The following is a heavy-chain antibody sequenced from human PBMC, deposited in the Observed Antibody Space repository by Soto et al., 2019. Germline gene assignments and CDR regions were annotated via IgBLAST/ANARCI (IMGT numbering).Heavy chain of an antibody. CDR1: WFTVNNNY. J-gene: IGHJ1*01. Sequence: XXSLRLSCAVSWFTVNNNYMSWVRQAPGKRLEWLSAXYSDAXTYYADYVKGXXIISRANXXNMVYLHMHSLSAEDTAVYYCASPGSEWLVLQHWGQGILVTVSS. V-gene: IGHV3-53*01. CDR2: XYSDAXT. CDR3: ASPGSEWLVLQH. D-gene: IGHD3-3*01.